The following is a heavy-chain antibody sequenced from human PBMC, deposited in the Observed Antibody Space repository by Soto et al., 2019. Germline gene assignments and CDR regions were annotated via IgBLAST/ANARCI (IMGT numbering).Heavy chain of an antibody. CDR1: GYTFTNYA. Sequence: ASVKVSCKASGYTFTNYAIHWVCQAPGQRLEWMGWINAGNGNTKYSQKFQGRVTITRDTSASTAYMELSSLRSEDTAVYYCARVGAAAGPYYFDYWGQGTLVTAPQ. V-gene: IGHV1-3*01. J-gene: IGHJ4*02. CDR3: ARVGAAAGPYYFDY. CDR2: INAGNGNT. D-gene: IGHD6-13*01.